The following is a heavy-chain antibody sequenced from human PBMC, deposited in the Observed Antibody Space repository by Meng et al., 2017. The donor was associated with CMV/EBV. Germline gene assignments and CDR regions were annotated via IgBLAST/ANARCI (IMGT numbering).Heavy chain of an antibody. CDR1: GFTFSSYE. CDR2: ISSSGSTI. CDR3: AREGWGWLPGGGMDV. D-gene: IGHD3-16*01. V-gene: IGHV3-48*03. J-gene: IGHJ6*02. Sequence: GESLKISCAASGFTFSSYEMNWVRQAPGKGLEWVSYISSSGSTIYYADSVKGRFTISRDNATNSLYLQMNSLRAEDAAVYYCAREGWGWLPGGGMDVWGQGTTVTVSS.